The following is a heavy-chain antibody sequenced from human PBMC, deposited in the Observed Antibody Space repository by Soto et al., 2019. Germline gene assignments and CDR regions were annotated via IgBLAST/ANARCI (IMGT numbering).Heavy chain of an antibody. CDR2: INPSIGTT. D-gene: IGHD1-26*01. V-gene: IGHV1-46*03. CDR3: ASTLGARFDY. CDR1: GYTFTSQN. J-gene: IGHJ4*02. Sequence: ASVKVSCKASGYTFTSQNMHWVRQAPGQGLEWMGVINPSIGTTTYAQKFQGRVTMTRDTSTSTVYMEVSSLRSEDTAVYYCASTLGARFDYWGQGTQVTVSS.